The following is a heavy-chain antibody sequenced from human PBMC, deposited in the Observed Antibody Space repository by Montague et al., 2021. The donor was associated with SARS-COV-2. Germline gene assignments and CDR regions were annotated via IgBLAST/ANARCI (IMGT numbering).Heavy chain of an antibody. CDR1: GGSIRSYY. D-gene: IGHD1-26*01. CDR2: IYYDGST. CDR3: ARYGSYFEH. J-gene: IGHJ4*02. V-gene: IGHV4-59*03. Sequence: SETLSLTCTVSGGSIRSYYWSWIRQTAGKGLEWIGYIYYDGSTNXNPSLKSRVTMSVDSSKNQFSLRLSSVTAADTAVYYCARYGSYFEHWGQGTLVTVSS.